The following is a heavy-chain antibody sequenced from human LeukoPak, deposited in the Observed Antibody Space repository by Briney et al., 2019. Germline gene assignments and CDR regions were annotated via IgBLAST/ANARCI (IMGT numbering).Heavy chain of an antibody. CDR3: ARAQRNLGYDFWSGYYY. D-gene: IGHD3-3*01. CDR2: IIPILGIA. V-gene: IGHV1-69*02. J-gene: IGHJ4*02. Sequence: SVKVSCKASGGTFSSYTISWVRPAPGQGLEWMGRIIPILGIANYAQKFQGRVTITADKSTSTAYMELSSLRPEDTAVYYCARAQRNLGYDFWSGYYYWGQGTLVTASS. CDR1: GGTFSSYT.